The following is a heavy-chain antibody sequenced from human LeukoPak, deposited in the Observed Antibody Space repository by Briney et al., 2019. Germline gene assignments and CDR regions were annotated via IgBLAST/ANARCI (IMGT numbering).Heavy chain of an antibody. CDR1: GFTFSRSG. D-gene: IGHD5-12*01. V-gene: IGHV3-23*01. CDR3: AKSAVATIINWFDP. J-gene: IGHJ5*02. CDR2: ISGSGGST. Sequence: GGTLRLSCAASGFTFSRSGLTWVRQAPGKGLEWVSTISGSGGSTYYADSVKGRFTISRDNSKNTLYLQMNSLRADDTAVYYCAKSAVATIINWFDPWGQGTLVTVSS.